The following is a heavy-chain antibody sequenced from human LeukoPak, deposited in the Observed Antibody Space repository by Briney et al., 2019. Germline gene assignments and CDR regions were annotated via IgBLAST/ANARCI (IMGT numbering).Heavy chain of an antibody. CDR3: ARSMENVLSYYMDV. D-gene: IGHD2-8*01. Sequence: GASVKVSCKASGYTFTDYYIHWVRQAPGQGLEWVGWIDPNSGDTDSAQKFQGRVTITTDESTSAAYMELSSLRSDDTAVYYCARSMENVLSYYMDVWGEGTTVTVSS. V-gene: IGHV1-2*02. CDR1: GYTFTDYY. CDR2: IDPNSGDT. J-gene: IGHJ6*03.